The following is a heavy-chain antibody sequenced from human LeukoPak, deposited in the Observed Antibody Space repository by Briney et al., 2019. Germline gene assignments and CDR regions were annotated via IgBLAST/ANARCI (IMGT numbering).Heavy chain of an antibody. CDR3: ARGGQIGDFWSGCYLGPYYYYMDV. CDR2: ISAYNGNT. V-gene: IGHV1-18*01. Sequence: ASVKVSCKASGYTFTSYGISWVRQAPGQWLEWMGWISAYNGNTNYAQKLQGRVTMTTDTSTSTAYMELRSLRSDDTAVYYCARGGQIGDFWSGCYLGPYYYYMDVWGKGTTVTVSS. J-gene: IGHJ6*03. CDR1: GYTFTSYG. D-gene: IGHD3-3*01.